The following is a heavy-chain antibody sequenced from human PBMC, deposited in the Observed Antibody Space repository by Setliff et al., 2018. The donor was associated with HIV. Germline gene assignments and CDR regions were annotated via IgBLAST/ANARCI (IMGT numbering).Heavy chain of an antibody. V-gene: IGHV4-31*03. CDR1: GASISSGGYY. CDR2: IYHSGST. Sequence: PSETLSLTCTVSGASISSGGYYWTWIRQHPGKGLEWIGYIYHSGSTYYNPSLKSRLTISLDTSKNHFSLKVSSVTAADTALYYCAKRASYSFQIWGRGTMVTVSS. J-gene: IGHJ3*02. D-gene: IGHD2-21*01. CDR3: AKRASYSFQI.